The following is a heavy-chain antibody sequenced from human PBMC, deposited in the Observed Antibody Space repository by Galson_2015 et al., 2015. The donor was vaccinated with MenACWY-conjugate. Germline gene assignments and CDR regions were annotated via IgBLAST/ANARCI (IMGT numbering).Heavy chain of an antibody. D-gene: IGHD2-21*02. CDR2: ISARNGYT. CDR3: ARTGIRGYFFDY. J-gene: IGHJ4*02. Sequence: SVKVSCKASGYTFISYGITFVRQAPGQGLEWMGWISARNGYTNYALNLQSRVTMTADTSTNTAFMELRSLGSDDTAVYYCARTGIRGYFFDYWGQGTLVTVSS. V-gene: IGHV1-18*01. CDR1: GYTFISYG.